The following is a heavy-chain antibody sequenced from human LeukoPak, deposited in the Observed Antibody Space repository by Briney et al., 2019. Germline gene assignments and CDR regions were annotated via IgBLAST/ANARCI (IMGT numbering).Heavy chain of an antibody. D-gene: IGHD6-19*01. V-gene: IGHV1-69*01. Sequence: SVKVSCKASEDTFSSYGISWLRQAPGQGLEWRGGIIPIFGTANYAQKFQGRVTITAEESTNTAYMELNTLRSEDTAVYFCSCRKEIAVTGASATYLDYWGQGTLVTVCS. CDR1: EDTFSSYG. CDR3: SCRKEIAVTGASATYLDY. J-gene: IGHJ4*02. CDR2: IIPIFGTA.